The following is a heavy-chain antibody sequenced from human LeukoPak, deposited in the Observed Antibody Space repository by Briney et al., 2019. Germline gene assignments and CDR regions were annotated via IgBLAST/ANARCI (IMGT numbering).Heavy chain of an antibody. D-gene: IGHD3-16*01. CDR2: IYYDGDT. CDR1: GFAFTDYA. J-gene: IGHJ4*02. V-gene: IGHV3-NL1*01. Sequence: GGSLRLSCAASGFAFTDYAMHWVRQAPGNGLQWVSIIYYDGDTSYADSVKGRFSISRDISKNTLYLQMSSLRADDTAVYYCAKGGEMRTFFFDSWGQGSLVTVSS. CDR3: AKGGEMRTFFFDS.